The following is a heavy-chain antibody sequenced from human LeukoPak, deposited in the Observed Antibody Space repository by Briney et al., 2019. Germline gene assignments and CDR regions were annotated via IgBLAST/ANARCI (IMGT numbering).Heavy chain of an antibody. D-gene: IGHD6-13*01. Sequence: ASVKVSCKASGGTFSSYAISWVRQAPGQGLEWMGGIIPIFGTANYAQKFQGRVTITTDGSTSTAYMELSSLRSEDTAVYYCARMRRSSSWYQPHLFDYWGQGTLVTVSS. CDR3: ARMRRSSSWYQPHLFDY. CDR1: GGTFSSYA. CDR2: IIPIFGTA. V-gene: IGHV1-69*05. J-gene: IGHJ4*02.